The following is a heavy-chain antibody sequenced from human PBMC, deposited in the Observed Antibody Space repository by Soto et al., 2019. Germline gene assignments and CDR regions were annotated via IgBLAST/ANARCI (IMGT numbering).Heavy chain of an antibody. CDR3: ASAPSRYSYGYIVDY. V-gene: IGHV1-69*12. CDR1: GGTFSSYA. J-gene: IGHJ4*02. CDR2: IIPTFGTA. D-gene: IGHD5-18*01. Sequence: QVQLVQSGAEVKKPGSSVKVSCKASGGTFSSYAISWVRQAPGQGLEWMGGIIPTFGTANYAQKFQGRVTITAVHSTSTAYMELSSLRSEDTAVYYCASAPSRYSYGYIVDYWGQGTLVTVSS.